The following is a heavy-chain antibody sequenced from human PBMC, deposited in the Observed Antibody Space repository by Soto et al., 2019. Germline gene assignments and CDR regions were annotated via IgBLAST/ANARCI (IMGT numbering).Heavy chain of an antibody. J-gene: IGHJ3*02. Sequence: XESLKISWKASGDSFSFYGVVWVRQMPGKGLEWMAIMYPDDSDIRYSPSFEAHVTISADKSTSTAFLQWSSLKASDTAMYYCATAYVYDFENSNYYRDAFDIWAQGTLVTVPS. CDR2: MYPDDSDI. V-gene: IGHV5-51*01. CDR3: ATAYVYDFENSNYYRDAFDI. CDR1: GDSFSFYG. D-gene: IGHD3-22*01.